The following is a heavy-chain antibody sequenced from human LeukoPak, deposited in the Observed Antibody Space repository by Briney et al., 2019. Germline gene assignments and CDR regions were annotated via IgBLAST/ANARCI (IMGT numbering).Heavy chain of an antibody. V-gene: IGHV3-21*01. D-gene: IGHD1-26*01. J-gene: IGHJ6*03. Sequence: GGSLRLSCAASRFTFSTYNMNWVRQAPGKGLEWVSSISGSSSYIYYADSVKGRFSISRDNAKNSVYLQMHSLRAEDTAVYYCARDPYSGGYGSYYYYYMDVWGKGTTVTISS. CDR1: RFTFSTYN. CDR3: ARDPYSGGYGSYYYYYMDV. CDR2: ISGSSSYI.